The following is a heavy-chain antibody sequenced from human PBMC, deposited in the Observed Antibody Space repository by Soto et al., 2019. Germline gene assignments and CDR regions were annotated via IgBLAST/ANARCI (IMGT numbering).Heavy chain of an antibody. Sequence: ASVKVSCKASSYTFSSYAINWLRQVPGQGLEWMGWIATFNGDTKYAQKFQGRVTMTADTSTSTAYMELTGLKFDDTAVYYCARGGFSSSIRFDYWGPGTLVTVSS. CDR3: ARGGFSSSIRFDY. J-gene: IGHJ4*01. V-gene: IGHV1-18*01. CDR1: SYTFSSYA. D-gene: IGHD6-6*01. CDR2: IATFNGDT.